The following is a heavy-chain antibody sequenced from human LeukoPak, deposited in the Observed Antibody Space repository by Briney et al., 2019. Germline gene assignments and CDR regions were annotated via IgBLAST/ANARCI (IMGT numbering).Heavy chain of an antibody. Sequence: PSETLSLTCTVSGYSISSGYYWGWIRQPPGKGLEWIGSIYHSGSTYYNPSLKSRVTISVDTSKNQFSLKLSSVTAADTAVYYCAKNYGSGSYRLWYFDYWGQGTLVTVSS. CDR1: GYSISSGYY. J-gene: IGHJ4*02. CDR2: IYHSGST. CDR3: AKNYGSGSYRLWYFDY. V-gene: IGHV4-38-2*02. D-gene: IGHD3-10*01.